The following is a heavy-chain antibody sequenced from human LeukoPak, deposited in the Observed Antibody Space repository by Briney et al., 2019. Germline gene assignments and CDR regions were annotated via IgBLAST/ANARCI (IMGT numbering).Heavy chain of an antibody. CDR2: ISGSGGST. V-gene: IGHV3-23*01. J-gene: IGHJ4*02. CDR3: ARVGIYYYDSSGYSYYFDY. D-gene: IGHD3-22*01. CDR1: GFTFSSYA. Sequence: GGSLRLSCAASGFTFSSYAMSWVRQAPGKGLEWVSAISGSGGSTYYADSVKGRFTISRDNSKNTLYLQMNSLRAEDTALYHCARVGIYYYDSSGYSYYFDYWGQGTLVTVSS.